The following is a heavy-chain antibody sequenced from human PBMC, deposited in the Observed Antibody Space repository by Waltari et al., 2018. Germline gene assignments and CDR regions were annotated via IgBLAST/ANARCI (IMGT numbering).Heavy chain of an antibody. D-gene: IGHD5-12*01. J-gene: IGHJ4*02. V-gene: IGHV3-48*04. CDR1: GFTFSSYS. CDR2: ISSSSTI. CDR3: ASGDGYNGFDY. Sequence: EVQLVESGGGLVQPGGSLRLSCAASGFTFSSYSMHWVRQAPGKGLEWVSYISSSSTIYYADSVKGRFTISRDNAKNSLYLQMNSLRAEDTAVYYCASGDGYNGFDYWGQGTLVTVSS.